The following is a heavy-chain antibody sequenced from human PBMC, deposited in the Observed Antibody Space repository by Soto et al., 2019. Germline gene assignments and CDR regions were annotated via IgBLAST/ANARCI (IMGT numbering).Heavy chain of an antibody. D-gene: IGHD6-19*01. Sequence: QVQLQESGPGLVKPSETLSLTCTVSGGSISSCYWSWIRQSPGKGLEWIGYIYNSGSTNYNPSLKSRVTISVDTSKNQFSLKLSSVTAADTAVYFCARRDIAVAGTGYFDYWGQGTLVTVSS. CDR1: GGSISSCY. V-gene: IGHV4-59*01. CDR2: IYNSGST. J-gene: IGHJ4*02. CDR3: ARRDIAVAGTGYFDY.